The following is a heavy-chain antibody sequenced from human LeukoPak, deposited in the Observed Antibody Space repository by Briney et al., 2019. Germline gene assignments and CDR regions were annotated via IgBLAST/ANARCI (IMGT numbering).Heavy chain of an antibody. CDR3: AKESVVAAEEYYFDY. CDR1: GFTFSSYG. V-gene: IGHV3-30*18. D-gene: IGHD2-15*01. CDR2: ISYDGSNK. J-gene: IGHJ4*02. Sequence: GGSLRLSCAASGFTFSSYGMHWVRQAPGKGLEWVAVISYDGSNKYYADSVKGRFTISRDNSKNTLYLQMNSLRAEDTAVYYCAKESVVAAEEYYFDYWGQGTLVTVSS.